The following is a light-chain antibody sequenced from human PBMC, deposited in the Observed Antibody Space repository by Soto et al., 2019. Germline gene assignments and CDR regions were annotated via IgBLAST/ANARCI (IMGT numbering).Light chain of an antibody. CDR3: QQYGSSPLT. Sequence: EIVLTQSPGTLSLSPGERATLSCRASQSVSSNYLAWYQPKPGQAPKVLIYRASSRATGIPDRFSGSGSGTDFTLTISRLEPEDFAVYYCQQYGSSPLTFGGGTKVDIK. V-gene: IGKV3-20*01. CDR2: RAS. CDR1: QSVSSNY. J-gene: IGKJ4*01.